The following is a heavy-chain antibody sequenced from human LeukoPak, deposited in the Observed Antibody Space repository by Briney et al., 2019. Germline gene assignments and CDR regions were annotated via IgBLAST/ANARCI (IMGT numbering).Heavy chain of an antibody. D-gene: IGHD3-10*01. J-gene: IGHJ3*02. Sequence: PSETLSLTCTVPGGSISSYYWSWIRQPPGKGLEWIGYIYYSGSTNYNPSLKSRVTISVDTSKNQFSLKLSSVTAADTAVYYCARVSGLRSAFDIWGQGTMVTVSS. V-gene: IGHV4-59*01. CDR1: GGSISSYY. CDR2: IYYSGST. CDR3: ARVSGLRSAFDI.